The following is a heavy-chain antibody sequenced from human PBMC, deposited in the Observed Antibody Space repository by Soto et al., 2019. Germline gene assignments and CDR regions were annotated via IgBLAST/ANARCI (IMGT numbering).Heavy chain of an antibody. J-gene: IGHJ3*02. D-gene: IGHD4-4*01. CDR3: ARNKNSNPISRQRYAFDI. CDR2: INPNSGGT. Sequence: ASVKVPCKASGYTFTGYYMHWVRQAPGQGLEWMGWINPNSGGTNYAQKFQGRVTMTRDTSISTAYMELSRLRSDDTAVYYCARNKNSNPISRQRYAFDIWGQGTMVTVSS. V-gene: IGHV1-2*02. CDR1: GYTFTGYY.